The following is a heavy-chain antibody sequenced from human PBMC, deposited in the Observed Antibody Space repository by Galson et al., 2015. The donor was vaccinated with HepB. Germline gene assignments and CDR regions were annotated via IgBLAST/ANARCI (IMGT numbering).Heavy chain of an antibody. D-gene: IGHD2-15*01. CDR3: ARDATGYCSGGSCYPNWFDP. J-gene: IGHJ5*02. Sequence: SLRLSCAASGFTFSSYSMNWVRQAPGKGLEWVSSISSSSSNIYYDDSVKGRFTISRDNAKNSLYLRMNSLRAEDTAVYYCARDATGYCSGGSCYPNWFDPWGQGTLVTVSS. V-gene: IGHV3-21*01. CDR1: GFTFSSYS. CDR2: ISSSSSNI.